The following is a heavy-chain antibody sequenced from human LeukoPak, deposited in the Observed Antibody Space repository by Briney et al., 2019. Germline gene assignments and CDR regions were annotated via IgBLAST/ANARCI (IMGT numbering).Heavy chain of an antibody. D-gene: IGHD1-26*01. J-gene: IGHJ5*02. CDR2: ISSSSSYI. CDR1: GFTFSSYS. Sequence: GGSLRLSCAASGFTFSSYSMNWVRQAPGKGLEWVSSISSSSSYIYYADSVKGRFTISRDNAKNSLYLQMNSLRAEETAVYFFAGDIVVGGTGFDPWGQGTLVTVSS. V-gene: IGHV3-21*01. CDR3: AGDIVVGGTGFDP.